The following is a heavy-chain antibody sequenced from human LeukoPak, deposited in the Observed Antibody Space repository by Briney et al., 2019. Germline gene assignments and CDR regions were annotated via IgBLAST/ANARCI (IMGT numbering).Heavy chain of an antibody. D-gene: IGHD6-13*01. Sequence: SVKVSCKASGGTFSSYAISWVRQAPGQGLECMGGIIPIFGTANYAQKFQGRVTIIADESTSTAYMELSSLRSEDTAVYYCSRVLRRGGSSSRGGKNWFDPWGQGTLVTVSS. CDR2: IIPIFGTA. J-gene: IGHJ5*02. CDR1: GGTFSSYA. V-gene: IGHV1-69*13. CDR3: SRVLRRGGSSSRGGKNWFDP.